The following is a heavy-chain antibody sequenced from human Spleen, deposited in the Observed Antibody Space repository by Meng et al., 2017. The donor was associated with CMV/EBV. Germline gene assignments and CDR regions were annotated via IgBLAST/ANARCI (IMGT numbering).Heavy chain of an antibody. CDR1: GFTFNNYW. V-gene: IGHV3-74*01. D-gene: IGHD1-1*01. CDR2: INSDGSST. J-gene: IGHJ3*02. Sequence: GESLKISCAASGFTFNNYWMHWVRQAPGKGLVWVSRINSDGSSTNYADSVKGRFTISGDNAKNTLYLQMNSLRAEDTAVYYCARATTGTRNAFDIWGQGTMVTVSS. CDR3: ARATTGTRNAFDI.